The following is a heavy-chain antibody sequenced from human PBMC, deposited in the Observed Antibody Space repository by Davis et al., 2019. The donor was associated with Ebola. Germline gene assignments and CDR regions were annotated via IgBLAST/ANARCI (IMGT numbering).Heavy chain of an antibody. J-gene: IGHJ4*02. Sequence: PGGSLRLSCAAPGLTFSNAWMSWVRQAPGKGLEWVGRIRNKPRSFTTEHAASVKERFTVSRDDSKNTLYLQMNSLKTEDTAVYYCVRSSRSSANWYAGDYWGQGTLVTVSS. D-gene: IGHD2-2*01. CDR1: GLTFSNAW. CDR3: VRSSRSSANWYAGDY. V-gene: IGHV3-72*01. CDR2: IRNKPRSFTT.